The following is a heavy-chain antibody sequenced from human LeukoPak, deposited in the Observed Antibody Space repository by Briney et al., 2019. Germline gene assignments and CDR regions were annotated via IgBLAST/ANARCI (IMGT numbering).Heavy chain of an antibody. CDR3: ARDNDGDYQEDAFDI. J-gene: IGHJ3*02. Sequence: GGSLRLSCAASGFTFSSYAMSWVRQAPGKGLEWVSAISGSGGSTYYADSVKGRFTISRDNSKNTLYLQMNSLRAEDTAVYYCARDNDGDYQEDAFDIWGQGTMVTVSS. CDR1: GFTFSSYA. CDR2: ISGSGGST. D-gene: IGHD4-17*01. V-gene: IGHV3-23*01.